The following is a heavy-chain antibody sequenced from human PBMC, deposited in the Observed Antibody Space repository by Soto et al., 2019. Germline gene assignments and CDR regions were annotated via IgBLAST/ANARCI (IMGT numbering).Heavy chain of an antibody. Sequence: QLQLQESGPGLVKLAETLSLTCTVSGGSISTSTYSWSWIRQPPGKGLEWIGSFYYSVSTYYHSSLKSRVTISVDTSKNQFSLQLSSVTAADAAVYYCVRLCPTNYYGSGIGWFDPWGQGTLVTVSS. CDR1: GGSISTSTYS. J-gene: IGHJ5*02. CDR3: VRLCPTNYYGSGIGWFDP. CDR2: FYYSVST. D-gene: IGHD3-10*01. V-gene: IGHV4-39*01.